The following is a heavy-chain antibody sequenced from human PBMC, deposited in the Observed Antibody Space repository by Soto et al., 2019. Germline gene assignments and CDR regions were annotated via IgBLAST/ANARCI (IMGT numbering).Heavy chain of an antibody. V-gene: IGHV3-23*01. CDR1: GFTLSSYA. J-gene: IGHJ4*02. CDR2: ISGSGGST. Sequence: GGSLRLSCAASGFTLSSYAMSWVRQAPGKGLEWVSAISGSGGSTYYADSVKGRFTISRDNSKNTLYLQMNSLRAEDTAVYYCAKGVIAVAVKPDYFDYWGQGTLVTVSS. D-gene: IGHD6-19*01. CDR3: AKGVIAVAVKPDYFDY.